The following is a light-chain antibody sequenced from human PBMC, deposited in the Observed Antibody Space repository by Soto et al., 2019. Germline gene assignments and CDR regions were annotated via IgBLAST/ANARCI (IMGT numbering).Light chain of an antibody. J-gene: IGKJ2*01. V-gene: IGKV3-20*01. CDR1: QSVSSSY. CDR3: QQYGSSPGYT. Sequence: EIVLTQSPGTLSLSPGGRATLSCRASQSVSSSYLAWYQQKPGQAPRLLIYGASGRATGIPDRFSGSGSGTDFTLTISRLEPEDFAVYYCQQYGSSPGYTFGQGTKLEIK. CDR2: GAS.